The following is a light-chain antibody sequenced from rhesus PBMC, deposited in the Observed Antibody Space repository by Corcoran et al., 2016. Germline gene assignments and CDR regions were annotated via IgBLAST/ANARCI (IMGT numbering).Light chain of an antibody. V-gene: IGKV1-22*01. J-gene: IGKJ2*01. CDR2: KAS. CDR1: QSISSW. CDR3: PQYSTSPYS. Sequence: DIQMTQSPSSLSASVGDTVTITCRASQSISSWVAWYQQKPGKAPKLLNYKASRLQSGVPSRCSGSGSWTDFTLTISSLQSEDIATYYCPQYSTSPYSFGQGTKVEIK.